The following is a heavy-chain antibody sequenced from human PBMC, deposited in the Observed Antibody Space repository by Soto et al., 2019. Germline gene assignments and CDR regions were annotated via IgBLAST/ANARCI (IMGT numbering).Heavy chain of an antibody. V-gene: IGHV1-18*01. CDR1: GYTFTSYG. CDR3: ARDLGITTFGNAFDI. CDR2: ISAYNGNT. Sequence: ASVKVSCKASGYTFTSYGISWVRQAPGQGLEWMGWISAYNGNTNYAQKLQGRVTMTTDTSTSTAYMELRSLRSDDTAVYYCARDLGITTFGNAFDIWGQGTMVTVSS. J-gene: IGHJ3*02. D-gene: IGHD3-3*01.